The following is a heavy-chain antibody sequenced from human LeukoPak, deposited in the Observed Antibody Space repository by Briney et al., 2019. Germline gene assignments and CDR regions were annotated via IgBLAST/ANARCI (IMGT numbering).Heavy chain of an antibody. CDR1: GFTFSRYG. Sequence: GGSLRLSCAASGFTFSRYGMHWVRQAPGKGLEWVAVIWYDGSRKYYADSVKGRFTISRENSKNTLYLQMNGLRAEDTAVYYCARELHAGLRFFHYWGQGTLVTVSS. CDR3: ARELHAGLRFFHY. J-gene: IGHJ4*02. D-gene: IGHD5-12*01. CDR2: IWYDGSRK. V-gene: IGHV3-33*01.